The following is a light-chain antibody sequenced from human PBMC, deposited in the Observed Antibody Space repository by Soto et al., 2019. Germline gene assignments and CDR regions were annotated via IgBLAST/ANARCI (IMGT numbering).Light chain of an antibody. Sequence: QSVLGQPPSVSGAPGQSVAISCTGSSSNIGAEYDVHWYQQLPGTAPKRLIYGDNNRPSGVPDRFSGSKSGTSASLAITGLQPEDEADYYCQSYDSSLTTFVFGTGTKVTVL. CDR3: QSYDSSLTTFV. V-gene: IGLV1-40*01. CDR1: SSNIGAEYD. CDR2: GDN. J-gene: IGLJ1*01.